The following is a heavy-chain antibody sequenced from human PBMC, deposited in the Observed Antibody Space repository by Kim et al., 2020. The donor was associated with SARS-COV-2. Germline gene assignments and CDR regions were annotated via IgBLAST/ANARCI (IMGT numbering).Heavy chain of an antibody. CDR1: GFTFGTYD. CDR2: VGSVGDT. J-gene: IGHJ2*01. V-gene: IGHV3-13*04. Sequence: GGSLRLSCAASGFTFGTYDMHWVRQVTGKGLEWVSRVGSVGDTQYTGSVKGRFTISRENAKNSLYLQMNSLRAGDTAVYYCARAAVAGLWYFDLWGRGTLVTVSS. CDR3: ARAAVAGLWYFDL. D-gene: IGHD6-19*01.